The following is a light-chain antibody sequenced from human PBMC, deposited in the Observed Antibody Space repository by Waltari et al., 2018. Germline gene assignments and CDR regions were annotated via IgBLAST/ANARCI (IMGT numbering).Light chain of an antibody. CDR2: KDS. J-gene: IGLJ2*01. Sequence: SYELTQPPSVSVSLGQMARITCSGEALPKKYAYWYKQKPGQFPVLVIYKDSERPSGIPERFSGSSSGTIVTLTISGVQAEDEADYYCLSADSSGTYRPYVVFGGGTKLTVL. CDR1: ALPKKY. V-gene: IGLV3-16*01. CDR3: LSADSSGTYRPYVV.